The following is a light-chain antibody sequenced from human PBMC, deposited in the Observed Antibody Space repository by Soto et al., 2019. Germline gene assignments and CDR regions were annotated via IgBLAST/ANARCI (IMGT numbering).Light chain of an antibody. Sequence: DIQMTQSPSTLSASVGDRVTITCRASQSISSWLAWYQQKPGKAPKLLIYDASSLESGVPSRFSGSGSGTEFTLTISSLQPDEFATYYCQQLLTFGGGAKVEIK. V-gene: IGKV1-5*01. CDR3: QQLLT. J-gene: IGKJ4*01. CDR2: DAS. CDR1: QSISSW.